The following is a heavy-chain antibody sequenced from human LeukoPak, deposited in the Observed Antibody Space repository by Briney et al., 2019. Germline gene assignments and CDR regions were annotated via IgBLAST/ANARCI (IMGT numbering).Heavy chain of an antibody. CDR2: INHSGST. Sequence: SETLSLTCAVYGGSFSGYYWSWIRQPPGKGLEWIREINHSGSTNYNPSLKSRVTISVDTSKNQFSLKLSSVTAADTAVYYCARGRCQFLTIFGVVTKDYFDYWGQGTLVTVSS. J-gene: IGHJ4*02. CDR1: GGSFSGYY. CDR3: ARGRCQFLTIFGVVTKDYFDY. D-gene: IGHD3-3*01. V-gene: IGHV4-34*01.